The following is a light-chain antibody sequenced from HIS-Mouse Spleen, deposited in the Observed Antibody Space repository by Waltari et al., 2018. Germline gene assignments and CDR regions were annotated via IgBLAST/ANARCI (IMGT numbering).Light chain of an antibody. V-gene: IGLV3-10*01. CDR3: YSTDSSGNHMV. J-gene: IGLJ2*01. CDR1: ALPTKY. CDR2: EDS. Sequence: SYELTQPPSVSVSPGQTARITCSGDALPTKYAYWYQQKSGQAPVLVIYEDSKRPSGIPERCSGSSSGTMATLTISGAQVEDEADYYCYSTDSSGNHMVFGGGTKLTVL.